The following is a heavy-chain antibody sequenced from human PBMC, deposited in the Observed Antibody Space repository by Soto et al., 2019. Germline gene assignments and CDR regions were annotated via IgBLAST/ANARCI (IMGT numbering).Heavy chain of an antibody. Sequence: EVQLVESGGGLVQPGRSLRLSCAASGFTFDDYAMHWVRQAPGKGLEWVSGISWNSGSIGYADSVKGRFTISRDNAKNSLYLQMNSLGAEDTALYYCAKVSDYYGSGSPTYYFDYWGPGTLVTVSS. CDR2: ISWNSGSI. D-gene: IGHD3-10*01. J-gene: IGHJ4*02. CDR1: GFTFDDYA. CDR3: AKVSDYYGSGSPTYYFDY. V-gene: IGHV3-9*01.